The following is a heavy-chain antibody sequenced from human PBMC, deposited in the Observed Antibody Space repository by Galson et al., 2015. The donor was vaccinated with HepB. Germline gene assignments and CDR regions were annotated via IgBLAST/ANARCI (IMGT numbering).Heavy chain of an antibody. D-gene: IGHD7-27*01. J-gene: IGHJ4*02. Sequence: SLRLSCAASGFTFNDYNMIWVRQAPGKGLEWVSSINSDSTYIYYADSVRGRFTISRDNAKNSLYLQMNSLRVEYTAIYYCARDPPLGAPFDYWGQGTLVTVSS. CDR3: ARDPPLGAPFDY. CDR1: GFTFNDYN. V-gene: IGHV3-21*01. CDR2: INSDSTYI.